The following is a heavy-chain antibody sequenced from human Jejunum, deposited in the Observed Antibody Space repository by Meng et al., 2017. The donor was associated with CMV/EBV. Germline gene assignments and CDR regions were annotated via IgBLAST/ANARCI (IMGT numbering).Heavy chain of an antibody. Sequence: SITKNNWWNWVRQAPGKGLEWIGEIYSSGDINYNPSLKSRVTISMENSKNQFSLKLNSVTAADTAVYYCARGRTCSITSCYRGPSLDYWGQGTLVTVSS. CDR3: ARGRTCSITSCYRGPSLDY. CDR1: SITKNNW. CDR2: IYSSGDI. D-gene: IGHD2-2*02. V-gene: IGHV4-4*02. J-gene: IGHJ4*02.